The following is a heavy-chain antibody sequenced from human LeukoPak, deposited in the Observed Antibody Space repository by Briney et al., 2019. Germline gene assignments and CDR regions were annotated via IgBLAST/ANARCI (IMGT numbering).Heavy chain of an antibody. CDR1: GYAFATYF. V-gene: IGHV1-2*02. J-gene: IGHJ4*02. D-gene: IGHD2-21*02. CDR2: IKPNSGVT. CDR3: ARPTYCGSNCYFNFDY. Sequence: ASVKVSCKTSGYAFATYFMHWVRQAPGQGLEWMGYIKPNSGVTNYAQKFRGRVTMTWDTSISTAYIELSGLTSDDTAIYYCARPTYCGSNCYFNFDYWGQGTLVTVSS.